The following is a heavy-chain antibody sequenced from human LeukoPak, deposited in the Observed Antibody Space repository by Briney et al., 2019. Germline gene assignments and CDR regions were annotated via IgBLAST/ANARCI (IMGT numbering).Heavy chain of an antibody. V-gene: IGHV3-53*01. CDR2: IYSGDST. J-gene: IGHJ1*01. Sequence: PGGSLRLFCAASGFIVSSTYMSWVRQAPGKGLEWVSIIYSGDSTYYADSVKGRFTISRDNSRNTVYLQMNSLRAEDTAVYYCAKNRVGASGLAEYFEHWGQGTLVAVSS. CDR3: AKNRVGASGLAEYFEH. CDR1: GFIVSSTY. D-gene: IGHD1-26*01.